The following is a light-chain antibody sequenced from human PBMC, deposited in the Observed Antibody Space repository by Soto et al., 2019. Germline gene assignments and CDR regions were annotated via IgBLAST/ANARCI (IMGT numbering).Light chain of an antibody. CDR1: SSNIGSNT. Sequence: QLVLTQPPSASGTPGQRVTISCSGSSSNIGSNTVKWYQQLPGTAPKLLIYSNNQRPSGVPDRFSGSKSGTSASLAISGFQSEDEADYYCAAWDDSLNGPVFGGGTKLTVL. J-gene: IGLJ3*02. CDR2: SNN. V-gene: IGLV1-44*01. CDR3: AAWDDSLNGPV.